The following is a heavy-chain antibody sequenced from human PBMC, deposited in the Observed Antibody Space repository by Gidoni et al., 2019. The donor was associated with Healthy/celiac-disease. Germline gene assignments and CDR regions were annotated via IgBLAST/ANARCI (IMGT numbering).Heavy chain of an antibody. CDR3: TTDPSGPVVVTAKGQRDY. V-gene: IGHV3-15*01. J-gene: IGHJ4*02. CDR1: GFTFRHAW. D-gene: IGHD2-21*02. Sequence: EVQLVESGGGWVKTGRYLRLTCAASGFTFRHAWMNGDRQATGKGLECVGRIKSKTDGGTTDYAAPVKGRFSISRDDSKNTLYLQMNSLKTEDTAVYYCTTDPSGPVVVTAKGQRDYWGQGTLVTVSS. CDR2: IKSKTDGGTT.